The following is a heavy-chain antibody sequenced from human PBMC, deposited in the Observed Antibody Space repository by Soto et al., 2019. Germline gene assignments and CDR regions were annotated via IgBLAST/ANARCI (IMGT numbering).Heavy chain of an antibody. CDR1: GGSISSSIYY. Sequence: LQLQESGPGLVKPSETVSLSCTVSGGSISSSIYYWGWIRQPPGKGLEWIGSIYYSGNTYYNPSLRSRVTISVDTSKNQFSLRLSSVTAADTAVYYCARQRGYFDYWAQGTLVTVSS. J-gene: IGHJ4*02. V-gene: IGHV4-39*01. CDR3: ARQRGYFDY. CDR2: IYYSGNT.